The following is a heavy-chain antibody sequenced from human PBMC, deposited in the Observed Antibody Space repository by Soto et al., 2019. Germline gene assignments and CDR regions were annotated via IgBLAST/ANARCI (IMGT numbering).Heavy chain of an antibody. J-gene: IGHJ4*02. CDR3: ARANYGGDTGGYFDY. D-gene: IGHD4-17*01. CDR2: IYSGGST. CDR1: GFTVSSNY. V-gene: IGHV3-53*01. Sequence: GGSLRLSCSASGFTVSSNYMSWVRQAPGKGLEWVSVIYSGGSTYYADSVKGRFTISRHNSKNTLYLQMNSLRAEDTAVYYCARANYGGDTGGYFDYWGQGTLVTVSS.